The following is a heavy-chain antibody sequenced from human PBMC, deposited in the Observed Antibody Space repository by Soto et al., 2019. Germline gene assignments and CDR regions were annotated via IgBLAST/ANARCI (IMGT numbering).Heavy chain of an antibody. CDR2: INHSEST. J-gene: IGHJ4*02. CDR3: ARVRKGSPYYFDY. D-gene: IGHD3-10*01. CDR1: GGSFSGYY. V-gene: IGHV4-34*01. Sequence: PSETLSLTCAVYGGSFSGYYWSWIRQPPGKGLEWIGEINHSESTNYNPSIKSRVTISVDTSKNQFSLKLSSVTAADTAVYYCARVRKGSPYYFDYWGQGTLVTVSS.